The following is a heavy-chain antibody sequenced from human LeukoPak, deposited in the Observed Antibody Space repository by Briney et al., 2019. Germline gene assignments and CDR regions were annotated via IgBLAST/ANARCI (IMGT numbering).Heavy chain of an antibody. CDR2: IYPGDSDT. D-gene: IGHD6-19*01. J-gene: IGHJ3*02. CDR3: ARLNVQTTIAVAGAFDI. Sequence: GESLKISCKGSGYSFTSYWIAWVRQMPGKGLEWMGIIYPGDSDTRYSPSFQGQVTISADKSISTAYLQWSSLKASDTAMYYCARLNVQTTIAVAGAFDIWGQGTMVTVSS. CDR1: GYSFTSYW. V-gene: IGHV5-51*01.